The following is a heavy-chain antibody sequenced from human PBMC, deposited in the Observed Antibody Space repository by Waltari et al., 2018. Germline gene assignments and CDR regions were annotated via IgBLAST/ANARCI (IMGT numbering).Heavy chain of an antibody. Sequence: QVQLQESGPGLVKPSETLSLTCIVSGGSISSYYWSWIRQPPGKGLEWIGYIYYSGSTNYNPSLKSRVTISVDTSKNQFSLKLSSVTAADTAVYYCARVVPYSSGWYGFDYWGQGTLVTVSS. CDR3: ARVVPYSSGWYGFDY. CDR1: GGSISSYY. D-gene: IGHD6-19*01. J-gene: IGHJ4*02. CDR2: IYYSGST. V-gene: IGHV4-59*01.